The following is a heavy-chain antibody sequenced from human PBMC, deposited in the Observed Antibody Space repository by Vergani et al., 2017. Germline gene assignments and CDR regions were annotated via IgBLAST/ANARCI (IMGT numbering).Heavy chain of an antibody. CDR2: IRYDGSSE. CDR3: ANSVFAGNVGVAYFGMDV. D-gene: IGHD1-26*01. J-gene: IGHJ6*02. Sequence: VHLVESGGGLVQPGRSLRLSCSGSGFTLGDYAMTWVRQAPGKGLEWVSFIRYDGSSEYYGDSVKGRFTISRDKSQNTVNLQMNSLRTEDTAVYFCANSVFAGNVGVAYFGMDVWGRGTTVTVSS. CDR1: GFTLGDYA. V-gene: IGHV3-30*02.